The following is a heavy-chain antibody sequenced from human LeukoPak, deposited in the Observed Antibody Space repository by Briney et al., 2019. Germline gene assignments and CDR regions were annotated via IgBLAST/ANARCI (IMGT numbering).Heavy chain of an antibody. Sequence: WGSLRLSCAPSVFTFSSYAMFWVRQAPVKALEWVSAIGGSGGSTYYADCLKGRFTISRDNSKNTLYLQMNSLRAEDTAVYYCARDTRIVGANFDYWGQGTLVTVSS. V-gene: IGHV3-23*01. J-gene: IGHJ4*02. CDR1: VFTFSSYA. CDR2: IGGSGGST. D-gene: IGHD1-26*01. CDR3: ARDTRIVGANFDY.